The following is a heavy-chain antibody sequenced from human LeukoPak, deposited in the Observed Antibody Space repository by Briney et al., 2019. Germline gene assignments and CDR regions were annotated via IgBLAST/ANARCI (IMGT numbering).Heavy chain of an antibody. CDR1: GGSFSGYY. CDR3: ARLGVSSGYSDDAFDI. CDR2: INHSGST. D-gene: IGHD3-22*01. Sequence: SETLSLTCAVYGGSFSGYYWSWIRQPPGKGLEWIGEINHSGSTNYNPSLKSRVTISVDTSKNQFSLKLSSVTAADTAVYYCARLGVSSGYSDDAFDIWGQGTMVTVSS. J-gene: IGHJ3*02. V-gene: IGHV4-34*01.